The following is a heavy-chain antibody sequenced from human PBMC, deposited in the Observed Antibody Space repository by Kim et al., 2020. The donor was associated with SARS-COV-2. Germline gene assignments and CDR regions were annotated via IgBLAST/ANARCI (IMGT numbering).Heavy chain of an antibody. J-gene: IGHJ5*02. CDR3: TSSPGFDP. Sequence: LAKVYGASVKGRLTISRDDSKNTAYLQMNSLKTEDTAVYYCTSSPGFDPWGQGTLVTVSS. V-gene: IGHV3-73*01. CDR2: LAK.